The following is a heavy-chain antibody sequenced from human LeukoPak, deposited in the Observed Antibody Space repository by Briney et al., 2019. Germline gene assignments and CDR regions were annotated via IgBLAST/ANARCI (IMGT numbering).Heavy chain of an antibody. V-gene: IGHV3-21*01. J-gene: IGHJ4*02. CDR2: YSSSCSYI. Sequence: GGPLRLSCAASGFTFSSYSMNGLRQAPGKGVEGVLSYSSSCSYIYCAYPVKIRFTISIDNAKNSLYLQMNSLRAEDTAVDYCASGGYSSSWYSDYWGQGTLVTVSS. CDR1: GFTFSSYS. D-gene: IGHD6-13*01. CDR3: ASGGYSSSWYSDY.